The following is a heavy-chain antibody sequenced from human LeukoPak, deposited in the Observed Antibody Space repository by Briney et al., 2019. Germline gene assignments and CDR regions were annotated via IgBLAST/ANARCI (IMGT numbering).Heavy chain of an antibody. V-gene: IGHV4-34*01. CDR2: INHSGST. CDR1: GGSFSGYY. D-gene: IGHD3-9*01. CDR3: ARITIFPPVYYYYGMDV. Sequence: SETLSLTCAVYGGSFSGYYWSWIRQPPGKGLEWIGEINHSGSTNYNPSLKSRVTISVDTSKNQFSLKLSSVTAADTAVYYCARITIFPPVYYYYGMDVWGQGTTVTVSS. J-gene: IGHJ6*02.